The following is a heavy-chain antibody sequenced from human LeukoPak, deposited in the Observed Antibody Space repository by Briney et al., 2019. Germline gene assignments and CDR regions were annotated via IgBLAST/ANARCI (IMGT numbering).Heavy chain of an antibody. CDR1: GITFSNYA. V-gene: IGHV3-30-3*01. Sequence: GGSLRLSCAASGITFSNYAMHWVRQAPGKGLECEAVISYDGTSKHYADSVKGRFTISRDNSKNTLYLQVDSLRVEDTAVHYCARDLSGGGLDYWGQGTLVTVSS. CDR2: ISYDGTSK. J-gene: IGHJ4*02. CDR3: ARDLSGGGLDY. D-gene: IGHD3-16*01.